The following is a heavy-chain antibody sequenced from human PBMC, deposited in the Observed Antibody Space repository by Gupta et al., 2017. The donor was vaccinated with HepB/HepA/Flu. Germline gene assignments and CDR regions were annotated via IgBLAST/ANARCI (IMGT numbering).Heavy chain of an antibody. Sequence: EVQLVESGGQSTQPGGSLRLSCVCSGFTFSSYSMMWVRQAPGKGLEWLSHITTTGDSTDYAESVKGRFTVSRDNAKNSLYLQMTRLRDDDTAVYYCARDVDWALDYWGRGTLVTVS. CDR2: ITTTGDST. J-gene: IGHJ4*02. D-gene: IGHD3-9*01. CDR1: GFTFSSYS. V-gene: IGHV3-48*02. CDR3: ARDVDWALDY.